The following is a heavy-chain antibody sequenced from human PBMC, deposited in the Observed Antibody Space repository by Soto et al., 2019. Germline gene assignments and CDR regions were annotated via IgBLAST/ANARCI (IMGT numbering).Heavy chain of an antibody. D-gene: IGHD4-17*01. CDR1: GFPFSSYA. Sequence: EVHLLESGGGLVQPGGSLRLSCTASGFPFSSYAMTWVRQAPGRGLEGGSGITASGGRTYYADSVKGRFTISRDNSKSTLDLQMNSMRAEDTAVYYCAKDTRYGDYVRWFDSWGQGTLVTVSS. CDR2: ITASGGRT. J-gene: IGHJ5*01. CDR3: AKDTRYGDYVRWFDS. V-gene: IGHV3-23*01.